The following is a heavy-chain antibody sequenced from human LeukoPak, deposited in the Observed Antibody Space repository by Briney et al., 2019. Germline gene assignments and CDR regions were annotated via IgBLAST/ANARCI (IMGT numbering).Heavy chain of an antibody. CDR2: ISYDGSNK. J-gene: IGHJ4*02. V-gene: IGHV3-30-3*02. Sequence: GRSLRLSCAASGFTFSSYAMHWVRQAPGKGLEWVAVISYDGSNKYYADSVRGRFTISRDNSKNTLYLQMNSLRAEDTAVYYCAKKGSGSWYYYFDYWGQGTLVTVSS. D-gene: IGHD6-13*01. CDR1: GFTFSSYA. CDR3: AKKGSGSWYYYFDY.